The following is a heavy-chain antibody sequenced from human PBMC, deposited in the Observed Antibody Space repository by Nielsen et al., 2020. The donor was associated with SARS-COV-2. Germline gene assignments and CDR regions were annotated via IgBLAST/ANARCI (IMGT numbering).Heavy chain of an antibody. CDR2: ISSSSSTI. V-gene: IGHV3-48*01. CDR1: GFTFSSYS. D-gene: IGHD1-26*01. J-gene: IGHJ3*02. Sequence: GGSLRLSCAASGFTFSSYSMNWVRQAPGKGLEWVSYISSSSSTIYYADSVKGRFTISRDNAKNSLYLQMNSLRAEDTAVYYCARDSRRSYYAAFDIWGQGTMVTVSS. CDR3: ARDSRRSYYAAFDI.